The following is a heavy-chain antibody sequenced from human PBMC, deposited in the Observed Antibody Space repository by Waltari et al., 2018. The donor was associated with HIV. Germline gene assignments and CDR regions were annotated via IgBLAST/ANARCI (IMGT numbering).Heavy chain of an antibody. CDR3: AGAWGGSYGDY. J-gene: IGHJ4*02. D-gene: IGHD1-26*01. Sequence: QVQLQESGPGLVKPSETLSLTCAVSGYSISSGYYWGWIRQPPGKGLEWIGNIYHSGSTYYNPSLKSRVTISVDTSKNQFSLRLSSVTAADTAVYYCAGAWGGSYGDYWGQGTLVTVSS. CDR2: IYHSGST. CDR1: GYSISSGYY. V-gene: IGHV4-38-2*01.